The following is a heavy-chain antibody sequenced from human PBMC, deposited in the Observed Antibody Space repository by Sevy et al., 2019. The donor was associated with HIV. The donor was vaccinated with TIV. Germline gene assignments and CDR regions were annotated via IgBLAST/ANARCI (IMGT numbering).Heavy chain of an antibody. V-gene: IGHV3-7*01. D-gene: IGHD4-17*01. J-gene: IGHJ4*02. Sequence: GGSLRLSCAASGFIFSGYWMSWVRQAPGRGLEWVANIKQDGSETYYGDSVKGRFTISRDNAKNSLYLQMNGLRVEDTGVYYCARDSAMTKDSWGQGTLVTVSS. CDR2: IKQDGSET. CDR1: GFIFSGYW. CDR3: ARDSAMTKDS.